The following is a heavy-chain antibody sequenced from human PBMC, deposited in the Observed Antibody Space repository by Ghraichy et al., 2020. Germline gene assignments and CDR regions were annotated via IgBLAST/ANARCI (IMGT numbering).Heavy chain of an antibody. CDR3: ARGRRIAARPGSVAFDI. J-gene: IGHJ3*02. CDR2: IHHSGST. D-gene: IGHD6-6*01. CDR1: GGSFSGYY. V-gene: IGHV4-34*01. Sequence: SETLSLTCAVYGGSFSGYYWSWIRQPLGKGLEWIGEIHHSGSTNYNPSLKSRVTISVDTSKNQFSLKLSSVTAADTAVYYCARGRRIAARPGSVAFDIWGQGTMVTVSS.